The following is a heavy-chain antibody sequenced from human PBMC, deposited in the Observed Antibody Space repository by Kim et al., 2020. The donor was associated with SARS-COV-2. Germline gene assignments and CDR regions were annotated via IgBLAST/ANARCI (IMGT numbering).Heavy chain of an antibody. D-gene: IGHD3-3*01. CDR2: ISSNGGRT. J-gene: IGHJ6*02. V-gene: IGHV3-64*01. CDR1: GFSFSSYA. CDR3: ARGQALTIFGVVTPYYYDYVLDV. Sequence: GGSLRLSCAASGFSFSSYAMHWVRQAPGKGLEYVSAISSNGGRTNYANSVKGRLTISKDNYKHTMYLQMGSLRAEDMAVSYCARGQALTIFGVVTPYYYDYVLDVWGQGPTVTVAS.